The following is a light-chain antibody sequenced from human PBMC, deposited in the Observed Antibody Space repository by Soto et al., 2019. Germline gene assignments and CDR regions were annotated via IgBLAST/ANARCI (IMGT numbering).Light chain of an antibody. CDR3: GTWDSSLNIAV. V-gene: IGLV1-51*01. Sequence: QSVLRQPPSVSAAPGQKVTISCSGGSSNIGKNYVSWYQHLPGTAPKLLIYDNSDLASGVPDRFSGSKSGTSATLGITGLHTGDEADYYCGTWDSSLNIAVFGGGTQLTVL. CDR2: DNS. J-gene: IGLJ3*02. CDR1: SSNIGKNY.